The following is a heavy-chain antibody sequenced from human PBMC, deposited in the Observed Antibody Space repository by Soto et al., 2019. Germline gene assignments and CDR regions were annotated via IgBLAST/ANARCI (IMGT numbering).Heavy chain of an antibody. CDR3: ATLEPYYDSSGYYYV. CDR1: GYTPTELS. Sequence: ASVKVSCKVSGYTPTELSMHWVRRAPGKGLEWMGGFDPEDGETIYAQKFQGRVTMTEDTSTDTAYMELSSLRSEDTAVYYCATLEPYYDSSGYYYVWGQGTLVTVSS. J-gene: IGHJ4*02. D-gene: IGHD3-22*01. CDR2: FDPEDGET. V-gene: IGHV1-24*01.